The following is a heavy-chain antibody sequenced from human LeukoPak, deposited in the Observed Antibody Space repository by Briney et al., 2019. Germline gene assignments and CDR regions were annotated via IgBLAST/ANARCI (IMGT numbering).Heavy chain of an antibody. J-gene: IGHJ4*02. Sequence: GGSLRLSCAASGFTFSSYWMNWVRQAPGKGLEWVAAINQDGSQKYYVDSVKGRFTISRDNAKNSLYLQMNSLRAEDTAVYYCARYFTAVAGTLRLDYWGQGTWSPSPQ. V-gene: IGHV3-7*03. CDR1: GFTFSSYW. CDR3: ARYFTAVAGTLRLDY. D-gene: IGHD6-19*01. CDR2: INQDGSQK.